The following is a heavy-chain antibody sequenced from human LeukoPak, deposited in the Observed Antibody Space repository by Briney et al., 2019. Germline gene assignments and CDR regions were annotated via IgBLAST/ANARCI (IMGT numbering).Heavy chain of an antibody. CDR3: ARVPGSVYSSSWNRINYFDY. CDR2: INPNSGGT. J-gene: IGHJ4*02. D-gene: IGHD6-13*01. Sequence: ASVKVSCKASGYTFTGYYMHWVRQAPGQGLEWMGWINPNSGGTNYAQKFQGRVTMTRDTSISTAYMELSRLRSGDTAVYYCARVPGSVYSSSWNRINYFDYWGQGTLVTVSS. V-gene: IGHV1-2*02. CDR1: GYTFTGYY.